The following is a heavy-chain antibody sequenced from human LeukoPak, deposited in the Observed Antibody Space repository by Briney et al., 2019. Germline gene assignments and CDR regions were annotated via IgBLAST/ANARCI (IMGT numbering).Heavy chain of an antibody. V-gene: IGHV3-48*03. CDR2: ISSGGNTI. CDR1: GFTFSSYE. CDR3: AREGTAMVSFDY. D-gene: IGHD5-18*01. Sequence: PGGSLRLSCAAPGFTFSSYEMNWVRQAPGKGLEWVSYISSGGNTIYYADSVKGRFTISRDNAKNSLYLQMNGLRAEDTAVYYCAREGTAMVSFDYWGQGTLVTVSS. J-gene: IGHJ4*02.